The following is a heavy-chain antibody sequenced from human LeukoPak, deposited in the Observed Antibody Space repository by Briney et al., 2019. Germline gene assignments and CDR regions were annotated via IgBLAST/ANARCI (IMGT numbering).Heavy chain of an antibody. CDR1: GYSISSGYY. D-gene: IGHD4-11*01. Sequence: SETLSLTCAVSGYSISSGYYWAWIRQPPGEGLEWVGSIFHSGTYYNPSLKSRVSISMDTSKNQFSLSLSSVTAADTAVNYCARDDYSNYGHYWGQGKLVTVSS. CDR2: IFHSGT. J-gene: IGHJ4*02. CDR3: ARDDYSNYGHY. V-gene: IGHV4-38-2*02.